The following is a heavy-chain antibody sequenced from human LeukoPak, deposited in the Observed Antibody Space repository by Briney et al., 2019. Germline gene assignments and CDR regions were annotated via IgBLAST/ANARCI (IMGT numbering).Heavy chain of an antibody. Sequence: SETLSLTCTVSGGSIRSYYWSWIRQPPGKGLEWIGYIYYSGSTNYNPSLKSRVTISVDTSKNQFSLKLSSVTAADTAVYYCARSANYYDSSGYDYWGQGTLVTVSS. CDR3: ARSANYYDSSGYDY. V-gene: IGHV4-59*08. CDR2: IYYSGST. D-gene: IGHD3-22*01. CDR1: GGSIRSYY. J-gene: IGHJ4*02.